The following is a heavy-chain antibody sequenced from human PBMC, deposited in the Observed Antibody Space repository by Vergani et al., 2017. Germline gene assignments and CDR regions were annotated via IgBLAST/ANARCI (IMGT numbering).Heavy chain of an antibody. CDR3: ARGYPVLRSSSSWFGY. V-gene: IGHV1-2*02. J-gene: IGHJ5*01. CDR1: GYTFTGYY. Sequence: QVQLVQSGAEVKKPGASVKVSCKASGYTFTGYYMHWVRQAPGQGLEWMGWINPNSGGTNYAQKFQGRVTMTRDTPISTAYMELSRLRSDDTAVYYCARGYPVLRSSSSWFGYWGQGTLVTVYS. D-gene: IGHD6-13*01. CDR2: INPNSGGT.